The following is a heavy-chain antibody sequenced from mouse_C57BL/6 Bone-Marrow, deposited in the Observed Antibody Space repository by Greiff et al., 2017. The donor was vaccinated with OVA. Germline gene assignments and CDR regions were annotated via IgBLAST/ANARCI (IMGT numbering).Heavy chain of an antibody. J-gene: IGHJ2*01. Sequence: VQLQESGAELVKPGASVKLSCKASGYTFTSYWMHWVKQRPGRGLEWIGRIDPNSGGTKYNEKFKSKATLTVDKPSSTAYMQLSSLTSEDSAVYYCARYYYGNLYYFDYWGQGTTLTVSS. V-gene: IGHV1-72*01. CDR2: IDPNSGGT. CDR1: GYTFTSYW. D-gene: IGHD2-1*01. CDR3: ARYYYGNLYYFDY.